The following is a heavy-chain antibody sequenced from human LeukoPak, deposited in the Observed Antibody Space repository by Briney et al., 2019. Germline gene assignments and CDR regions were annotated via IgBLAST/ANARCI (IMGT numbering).Heavy chain of an antibody. CDR1: GGSISSGGHS. D-gene: IGHD6-19*01. Sequence: PSQTLSLTCTVSGGSISSGGHSWSWIQQPPGKGLEWIGYIYHSGSGSTNYNPSLKSRVTISVDTSKNQFSLKLSSVTAADTAVYYCARWHIAVAGTLGHGGYYYGMDVWGQGTTATVSS. CDR2: IYHSGSGST. CDR3: ARWHIAVAGTLGHGGYYYGMDV. V-gene: IGHV4-30-2*01. J-gene: IGHJ6*02.